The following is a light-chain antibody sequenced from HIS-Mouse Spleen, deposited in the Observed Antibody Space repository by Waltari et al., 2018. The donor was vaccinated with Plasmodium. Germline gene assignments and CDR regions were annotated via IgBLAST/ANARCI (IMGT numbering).Light chain of an antibody. CDR2: EDS. CDR1: ALPKKY. V-gene: IGLV3-10*01. CDR3: YSTDSSGNHRV. J-gene: IGLJ3*02. Sequence: SYELTQPPSVSVSPGQTARITCSGDALPKKYAYWYQQKSDQAPVRVIYEDSKTPSGIPERFSGSSSGTMATLTISGAQVEDEADYYCYSTDSSGNHRVFGGGTKLTVL.